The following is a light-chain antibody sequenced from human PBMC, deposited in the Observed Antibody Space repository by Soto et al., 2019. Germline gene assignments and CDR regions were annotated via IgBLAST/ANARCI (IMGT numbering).Light chain of an antibody. V-gene: IGKV3-20*01. J-gene: IGKJ5*01. CDR1: HSVSSSY. Sequence: EIVLTQSPGTLSLSPGERATLSCRASHSVSSSYLAWYQQKAGQAPRLLIYGASSRSTGIPARFSGSGSGTNFTLTISRREPEDFAVYYCQQYGSSPPITFGQGTRLEIK. CDR2: GAS. CDR3: QQYGSSPPIT.